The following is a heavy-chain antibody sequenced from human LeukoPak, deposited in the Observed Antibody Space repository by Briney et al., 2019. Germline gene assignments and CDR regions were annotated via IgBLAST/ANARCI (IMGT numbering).Heavy chain of an antibody. CDR3: ARERNGGKWGGPGAAFDI. V-gene: IGHV4-61*02. CDR2: IYTSGST. J-gene: IGHJ3*02. CDR1: GGSISSGSYY. D-gene: IGHD4-23*01. Sequence: SSQTLSLTCTVSGGSISSGSYYWSWIRQPAGKGLEWIGRIYTSGSTNYNPSLKSRVTISVDTSKNQFSLKLSSVTAADTAVYYCARERNGGKWGGPGAAFDIWGQGTMVTVSS.